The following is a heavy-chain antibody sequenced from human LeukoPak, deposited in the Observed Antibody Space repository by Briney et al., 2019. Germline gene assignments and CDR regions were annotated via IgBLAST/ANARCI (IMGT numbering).Heavy chain of an antibody. Sequence: ASVKVSCKASGGTFSSYAISWVRQAPGQGLEWMGGIIPIFGTANYAQKFQGRVTISTDESTSTAYMELSSLRSEDTAVYYCAREARIHWYFDLWGRGTLVTVSS. CDR2: IIPIFGTA. CDR1: GGTFSSYA. CDR3: AREARIHWYFDL. J-gene: IGHJ2*01. V-gene: IGHV1-69*05.